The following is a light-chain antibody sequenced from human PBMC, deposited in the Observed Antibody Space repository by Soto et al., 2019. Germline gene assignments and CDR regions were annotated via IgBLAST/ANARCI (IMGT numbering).Light chain of an antibody. Sequence: DIQMTQSPSTLSASVGDRVTITCRASQSISSWLAWYQQKPGKAPKLLIYKASILEIGVPSRFSGSGSGTDFTLTISSLQPDDFATYYCEQYNSYSYTFGQGTKLEIK. CDR3: EQYNSYSYT. J-gene: IGKJ2*01. CDR2: KAS. CDR1: QSISSW. V-gene: IGKV1-5*03.